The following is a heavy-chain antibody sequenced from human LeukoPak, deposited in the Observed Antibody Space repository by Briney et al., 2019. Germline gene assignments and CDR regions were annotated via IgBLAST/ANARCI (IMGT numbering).Heavy chain of an antibody. CDR1: GFLFNISS. CDR2: ISSGSSTI. D-gene: IGHD6-19*01. V-gene: IGHV3-48*02. J-gene: IGHJ4*02. Sequence: GGSLRLSCVASGFLFNISSMNWVRQAPGKGLGWVSDISSGSSTIQHADSVKGRFSISRDNAKNSVYLQMNSLRDEDTAVYYCARGRYSSGWYGGIDFWGQGTLVTVSS. CDR3: ARGRYSSGWYGGIDF.